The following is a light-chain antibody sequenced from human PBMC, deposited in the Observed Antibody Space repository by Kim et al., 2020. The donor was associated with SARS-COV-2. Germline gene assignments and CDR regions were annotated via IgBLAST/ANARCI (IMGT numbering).Light chain of an antibody. J-gene: IGLJ3*02. V-gene: IGLV3-25*03. CDR1: ALPKQY. CDR2: KDS. CDR3: QSADSSGTPWV. Sequence: PGQTARITCSGDALPKQYAYWYQQKPGQAPVLVIYKDSERPSGIPERFSGSSSGTTVTLTISGVQAEDEANYYCQSADSSGTPWVFGGGTQLTVL.